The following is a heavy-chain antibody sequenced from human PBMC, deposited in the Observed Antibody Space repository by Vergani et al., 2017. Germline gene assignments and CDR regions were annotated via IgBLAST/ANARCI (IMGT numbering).Heavy chain of an antibody. CDR1: GFTFTAHG. CDR3: TADKWELDDYYYYGMDV. D-gene: IGHD1-26*01. Sequence: EVQLLESGGGSAQPGESLRLSCVASGFTFTAHGLNWVRQAPGKGLEWVGRIKSKTDGGTTDYAAPVKGRFTISRDDSKNTLYLQMNSLKTEDTAVYYYTADKWELDDYYYYGMDVWGQGTTVTVSS. J-gene: IGHJ6*02. V-gene: IGHV3-15*01. CDR2: IKSKTDGGTT.